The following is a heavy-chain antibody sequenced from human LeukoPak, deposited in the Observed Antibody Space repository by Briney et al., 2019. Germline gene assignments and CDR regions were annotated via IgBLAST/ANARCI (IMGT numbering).Heavy chain of an antibody. Sequence: GGSLRLSCAASGFTFSSYAMSWVRQAPGKGLEWVSAISGSGGSTYYADSVKGRFTISRDNSKNTLYLQMNSLRAEDTAVYYCATGPYYYDSSGYYATWGQETLVTVSS. V-gene: IGHV3-23*01. CDR2: ISGSGGST. CDR1: GFTFSSYA. D-gene: IGHD3-22*01. CDR3: ATGPYYYDSSGYYAT. J-gene: IGHJ5*02.